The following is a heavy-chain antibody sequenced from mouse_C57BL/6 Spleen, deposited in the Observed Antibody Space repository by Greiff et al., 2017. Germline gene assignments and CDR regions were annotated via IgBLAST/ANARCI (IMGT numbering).Heavy chain of an antibody. CDR1: GYTFTSYW. V-gene: IGHV1-50*01. J-gene: IGHJ2*01. CDR3: ARKLPPAHFDY. Sequence: QVQLQQPGAELMKPGASVKLSCKASGYTFTSYWMQWVKQRPGQGLEWIGEIDPSDSYTNYNQKFKGKATLTVDTSSSTAYMQLSSLTSEDSAVYYCARKLPPAHFDYWGQGTTLTVSS. CDR2: IDPSDSYT.